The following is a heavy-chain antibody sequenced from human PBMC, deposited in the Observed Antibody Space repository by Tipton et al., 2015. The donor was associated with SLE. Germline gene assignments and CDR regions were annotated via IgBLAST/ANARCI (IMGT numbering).Heavy chain of an antibody. CDR2: IYHSGST. D-gene: IGHD4-23*01. CDR3: ARNFYGGNSAFDI. J-gene: IGHJ3*02. V-gene: IGHV4-38-2*01. CDR1: GYSISSGYY. Sequence: TLSLTCAVSGYSISSGYYWGWIRQPPGKGLEWIGRIYHSGSTYYNPSLKSRVTITVDTSKNQFPLKLSSVTAADTAVYYCARNFYGGNSAFDIWGQGTMVTVSS.